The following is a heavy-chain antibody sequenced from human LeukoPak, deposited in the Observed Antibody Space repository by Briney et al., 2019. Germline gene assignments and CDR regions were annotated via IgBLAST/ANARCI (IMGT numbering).Heavy chain of an antibody. V-gene: IGHV4-34*01. CDR1: GGSFSGYY. Sequence: SETLSLTCAVYGGSFSGYYWSWIRQPPGKGLEWIGEINHSGSTNYNPSLKSRVTISVDTSKNQFSLELSSVTAADTAVYYCARYSGWYYFDYWGQGTLVTVSS. J-gene: IGHJ4*02. D-gene: IGHD6-19*01. CDR2: INHSGST. CDR3: ARYSGWYYFDY.